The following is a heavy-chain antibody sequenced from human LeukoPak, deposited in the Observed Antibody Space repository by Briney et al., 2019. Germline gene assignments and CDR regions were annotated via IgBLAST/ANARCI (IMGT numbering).Heavy chain of an antibody. CDR2: ISSSSSYI. CDR3: ARDMTTSLYMDV. J-gene: IGHJ6*03. V-gene: IGHV3-21*01. D-gene: IGHD1-14*01. Sequence: GGSLRLSCAASGFTFSSYSMNWVRQAPGKGLEWVSSISSSSSYIYYADSVKGRFTISRDNAKNSLYLQMNSLRAEDTAVYYCARDMTTSLYMDVWGKGTTVTVSS. CDR1: GFTFSSYS.